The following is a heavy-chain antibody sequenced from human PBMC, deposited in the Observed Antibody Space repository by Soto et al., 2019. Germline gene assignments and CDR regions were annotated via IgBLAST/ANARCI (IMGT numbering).Heavy chain of an antibody. CDR3: ARDDGVRDFDY. D-gene: IGHD3-3*01. J-gene: IGHJ4*02. Sequence: EVQLVESGGGLVKPGGFLRLSCAASGFTFSSYSMNWVRQAPGKGLEWVSSISSSSSYIYYADSVKGRFTISRDNAKNSLYLQMNSLRAEDTAVYYCARDDGVRDFDYWGQGTLVTVSS. CDR2: ISSSSSYI. CDR1: GFTFSSYS. V-gene: IGHV3-21*01.